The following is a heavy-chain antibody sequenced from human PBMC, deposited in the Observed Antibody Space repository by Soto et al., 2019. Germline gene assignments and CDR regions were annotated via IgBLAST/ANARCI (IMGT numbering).Heavy chain of an antibody. CDR3: ANSRGGTFLGYHGMDI. V-gene: IGHV1-69*01. CDR1: GGTFSSRA. Sequence: QVQLVQSGPEVKKTGTSVKVSCKASGGTFSSRAISWVRQAPGQGLEWMGGIIPVFGRENYAEKFQDRVTITADESTGTVYMELSSLRSEDTALYYCANSRGGTFLGYHGMDIWGQGTTVSVSS. J-gene: IGHJ6*02. D-gene: IGHD3-16*01. CDR2: IIPVFGRE.